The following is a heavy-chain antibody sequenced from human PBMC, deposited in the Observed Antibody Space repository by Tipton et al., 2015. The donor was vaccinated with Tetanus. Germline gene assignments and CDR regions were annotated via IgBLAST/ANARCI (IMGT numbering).Heavy chain of an antibody. Sequence: SLRLSCAASGLTFSSYAMSWVRQAPGKGLEWVSVIYSGGSSTYYTDSVKGRFTISRDNSKNTLYLQMNSLRAEDTAVYYCAKARQGLRFCFDYWGQGTLVTVSS. V-gene: IGHV3-23*03. D-gene: IGHD5-12*01. CDR1: GLTFSSYA. CDR3: AKARQGLRFCFDY. J-gene: IGHJ4*02. CDR2: IYSGGSST.